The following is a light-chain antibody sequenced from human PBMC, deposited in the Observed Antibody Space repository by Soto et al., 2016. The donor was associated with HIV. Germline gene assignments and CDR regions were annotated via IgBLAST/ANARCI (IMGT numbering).Light chain of an antibody. V-gene: IGKV1-9*01. CDR2: AAS. CDR3: QQSHSPPRT. Sequence: DIQLTQSPSFLSASVEDRVTITCRASQGISSYLAWYQQKPGKAPKLLIYAASTLQSGVPSRFSGSRSGREFTLTISSLQPEDFATYYCQQSHSPPRTFGQGTKVEIK. J-gene: IGKJ1*01. CDR1: QGISSY.